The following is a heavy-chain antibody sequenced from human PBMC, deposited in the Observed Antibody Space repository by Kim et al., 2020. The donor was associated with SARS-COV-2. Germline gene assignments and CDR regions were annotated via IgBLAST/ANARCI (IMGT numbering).Heavy chain of an antibody. D-gene: IGHD1-26*01. Sequence: GGSLRLSCAASGFTFSSYGMHWVRQAPGKGLEWVAVISYDGSNKYYADSVKGRFTISRDNSKNTLYLQMNSLRAEDTAVYYCAKRSQSGSYFYWGQGTLVTVSS. J-gene: IGHJ4*02. CDR1: GFTFSSYG. V-gene: IGHV3-30*18. CDR3: AKRSQSGSYFY. CDR2: ISYDGSNK.